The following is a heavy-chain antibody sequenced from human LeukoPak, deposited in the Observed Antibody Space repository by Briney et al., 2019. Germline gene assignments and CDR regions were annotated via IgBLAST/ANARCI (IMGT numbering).Heavy chain of an antibody. V-gene: IGHV6-1*01. J-gene: IGHJ6*02. CDR1: GDSVSSNSAT. Sequence: SQTLSLTCAISGDSVSSNSATWNWIRQSPSRGLEWLGRTYYRSKWCNDYAVSVRGRITINPDTSKNQFSLKLSSVTAADTAVYYCAREAAYYYGMDVWGQGTTVTVSS. CDR2: TYYRSKWCN. CDR3: AREAAYYYGMDV.